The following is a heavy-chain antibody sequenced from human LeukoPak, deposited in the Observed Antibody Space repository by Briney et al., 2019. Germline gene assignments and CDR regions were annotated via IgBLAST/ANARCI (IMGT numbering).Heavy chain of an antibody. J-gene: IGHJ4*02. CDR3: ARVDDSRGCYYFDY. D-gene: IGHD3-22*01. V-gene: IGHV1-8*03. CDR2: MNPNSGNT. CDR1: GYTFTSYD. Sequence: ASVKVSCKASGYTFTSYDISWVRQATGQGLEWMGWMNPNSGNTGYAQKFQGRVTITRNTSISTAYMELSSLRSEDTAVYYCARVDDSRGCYYFDYWGQGTLVTVSS.